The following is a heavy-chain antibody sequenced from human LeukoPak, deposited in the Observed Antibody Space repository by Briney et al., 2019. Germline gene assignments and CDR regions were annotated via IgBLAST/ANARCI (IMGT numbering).Heavy chain of an antibody. D-gene: IGHD1-26*01. Sequence: TAGGSLRLSCAASGFTFSDYYMSWIRQAPGKGLEWVSYISSSSSYTNYADSVKGRFTISRDNAKNSLYLQMNSLRAEDTAVYYCARALGGSYGGIDAFDIWGQGTMVTVSS. V-gene: IGHV3-11*06. CDR1: GFTFSDYY. CDR2: ISSSSSYT. CDR3: ARALGGSYGGIDAFDI. J-gene: IGHJ3*02.